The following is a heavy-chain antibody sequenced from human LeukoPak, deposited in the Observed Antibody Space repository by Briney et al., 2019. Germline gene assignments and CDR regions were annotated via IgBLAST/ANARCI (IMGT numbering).Heavy chain of an antibody. CDR1: Y. V-gene: IGHV3-72*01. Sequence: YWSWVRQAPGKGLEWVGRSRNKAQSYTTEFAASVKGRFTISRDDSKNALFLQMNSLKTEDTAVYYCARAAAGLFNYYFDYWGQGTLVTVSS. J-gene: IGHJ4*02. CDR2: SRNKAQSYTT. D-gene: IGHD6-13*01. CDR3: ARAAAGLFNYYFDY.